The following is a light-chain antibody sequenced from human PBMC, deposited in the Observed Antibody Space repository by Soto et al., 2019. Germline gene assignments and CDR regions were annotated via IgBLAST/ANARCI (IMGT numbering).Light chain of an antibody. CDR3: QQYNSYWT. J-gene: IGKJ1*01. CDR2: DAS. CDR1: QSISSW. Sequence: GDRVTITCRASQSISSWLAWYQQKPGKAPKLLIYDASSLESGVPPRFSGSGSGTEFTLTISSLQPDDFATYYCQQYNSYWTFGQGTKVEIK. V-gene: IGKV1-5*01.